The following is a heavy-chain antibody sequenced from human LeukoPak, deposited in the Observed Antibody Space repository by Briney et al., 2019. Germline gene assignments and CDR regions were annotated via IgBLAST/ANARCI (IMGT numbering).Heavy chain of an antibody. CDR3: VRVWRGYYFDS. D-gene: IGHD3-10*01. J-gene: IGHJ4*02. CDR2: VRNKANTYST. Sequence: GGSLRLSCAASGFIFSDHHMDWVRQAPGKGLEWVGRVRNKANTYSTNYAASVKGRFSITRDDSMNSVYLQMNSLKTEDTSVYYCVRVWRGYYFDSWGQGILVTVSS. CDR1: GFIFSDHH. V-gene: IGHV3-72*01.